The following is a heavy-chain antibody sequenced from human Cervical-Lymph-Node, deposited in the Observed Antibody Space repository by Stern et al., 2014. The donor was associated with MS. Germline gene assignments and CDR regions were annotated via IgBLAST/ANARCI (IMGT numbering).Heavy chain of an antibody. Sequence: QVQLQESGPGLVKPSGTLSLTCAVSGASISTDNWWSWVRQPPGKGLEWIGEVYHSGSPNYNPSLKSRVTMSVDESKNQFSLRLPSVTAADTAVYYCARDFEFQLLCDWGQGALVTVSS. V-gene: IGHV4-4*02. CDR2: VYHSGSP. D-gene: IGHD2-2*01. CDR1: GASISTDNW. CDR3: ARDFEFQLLCD. J-gene: IGHJ4*02.